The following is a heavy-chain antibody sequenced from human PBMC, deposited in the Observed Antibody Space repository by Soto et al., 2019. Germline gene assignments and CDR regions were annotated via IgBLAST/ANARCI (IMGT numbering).Heavy chain of an antibody. CDR1: HESINSADFY. J-gene: IGHJ4*02. V-gene: IGHV4-61*08. D-gene: IGHD6-19*01. CDR3: ARSSYSSIAVTQFDS. Sequence: PSETLSLTCAVSHESINSADFYWSWLRQPPGKGLEWIGYVDYSGNTNYNPSLRGRVTVSLDRSRKQFSLRLLSVTAGDTAVYYCARSSYSSIAVTQFDSWGQGSRVTVSS. CDR2: VDYSGNT.